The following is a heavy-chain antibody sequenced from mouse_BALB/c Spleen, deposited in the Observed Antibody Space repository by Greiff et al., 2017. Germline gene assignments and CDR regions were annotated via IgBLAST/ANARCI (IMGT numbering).Heavy chain of an antibody. CDR1: GYTFTSYW. J-gene: IGHJ4*01. CDR2: INPSTGYT. Sequence: QVQLQQSGAELAKPGASVKMSCKASGYTFTSYWMHWVKQRPGPGLEWIGYINPSTGYTEYNQKFKDKATLTADKSSSTAYMQLSSLTSEDSAVYYCARGRRDGYYNYAMDYWGQGTSVTVSS. V-gene: IGHV1-7*01. CDR3: ARGRRDGYYNYAMDY. D-gene: IGHD2-3*01.